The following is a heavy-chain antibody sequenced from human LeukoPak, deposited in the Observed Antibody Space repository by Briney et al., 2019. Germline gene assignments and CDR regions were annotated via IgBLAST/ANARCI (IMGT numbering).Heavy chain of an antibody. Sequence: ASVKVSCKASGYTFTSYYMHWVRQATGQGLEWMGIINPSGGSTSYAQKFQGRVTMTRDTSTSTVYMELSSLRSEDTAVYYCARGPAYNYYDSSATYYGSEYFQHWGQGTLVTVSS. J-gene: IGHJ1*01. D-gene: IGHD3-22*01. CDR3: ARGPAYNYYDSSATYYGSEYFQH. CDR1: GYTFTSYY. V-gene: IGHV1-46*01. CDR2: INPSGGST.